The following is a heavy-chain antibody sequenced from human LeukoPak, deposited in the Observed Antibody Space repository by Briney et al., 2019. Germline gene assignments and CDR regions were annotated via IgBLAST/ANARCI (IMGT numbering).Heavy chain of an antibody. CDR3: ARDQSVQGVIIPDY. J-gene: IGHJ4*02. D-gene: IGHD3-10*01. Sequence: SETLSLTCTVSGYSFSSGYYWGWIRQPPGKGLEWIGSIYYSGSTYYNPSLKSRVTISVDTSKNQFSLKLSSVTAADTAVYYCARDQSVQGVIIPDYWGQGTLVTVSS. V-gene: IGHV4-38-2*02. CDR2: IYYSGST. CDR1: GYSFSSGYY.